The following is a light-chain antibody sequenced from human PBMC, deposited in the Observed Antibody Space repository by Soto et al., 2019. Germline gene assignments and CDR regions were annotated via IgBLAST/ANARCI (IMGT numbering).Light chain of an antibody. V-gene: IGKV3-15*01. CDR3: QQSNNWPPLT. Sequence: EIVMTQSPATLSVSPGXTATLSCRASQSVAGNLAWYQQKPGQPPRLLIYGVSTRATGVPARFSGSGSETDFSLTISSLQIEDFALYYCQQSNNWPPLTFGGGTKVDIK. J-gene: IGKJ4*01. CDR1: QSVAGN. CDR2: GVS.